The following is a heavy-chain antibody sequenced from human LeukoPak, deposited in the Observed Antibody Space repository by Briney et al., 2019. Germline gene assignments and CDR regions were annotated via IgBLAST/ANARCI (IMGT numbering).Heavy chain of an antibody. J-gene: IGHJ3*02. D-gene: IGHD6-13*01. CDR1: GGSFSGYY. Sequence: SETLSLTCAVYGGSFSGYYWGWIRQPPGKGLEWIGSIYYSGSTYYNPSLKSRVTISVDTSKNQFSLKLSSVTAADTAVYYCARDLTNRYSSSWYGAFDIWGQGTMVTVSS. V-gene: IGHV4-34*01. CDR3: ARDLTNRYSSSWYGAFDI. CDR2: IYYSGST.